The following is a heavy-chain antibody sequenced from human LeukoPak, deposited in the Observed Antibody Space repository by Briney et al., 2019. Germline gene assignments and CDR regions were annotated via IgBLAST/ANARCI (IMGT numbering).Heavy chain of an antibody. V-gene: IGHV4-30-4*01. J-gene: IGHJ2*01. CDR1: GGSISSGEYY. CDR2: IYYSGST. D-gene: IGHD3-10*01. Sequence: PSQTLSLTCTVSGGSISSGEYYWSWIRQPPGKGLEWIGYIYYSGSTYYNPSLKSRVTISVDASKNQFSLKLSSVTAADTAVYYCATTPTLWFGELLPTYWYFDLWGRGTLVTVSS. CDR3: ATTPTLWFGELLPTYWYFDL.